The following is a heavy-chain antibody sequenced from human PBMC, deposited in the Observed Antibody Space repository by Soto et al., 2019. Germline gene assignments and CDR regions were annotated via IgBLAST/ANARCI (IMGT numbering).Heavy chain of an antibody. V-gene: IGHV1-18*01. CDR1: GYTFTTYG. D-gene: IGHD3-10*01. CDR3: ARVGFLWFGQRQAFDP. Sequence: QVQLVQSGAEVKKPVASVKVSCKASGYTFTTYGISWVRQAPGQGLEWMGWISTYNGNTNYAQKLQGRVTMTTDTSTSTAYMERRSMRYGDTAGYYCARVGFLWFGQRQAFDPWGQGTLHTVSS. J-gene: IGHJ5*02. CDR2: ISTYNGNT.